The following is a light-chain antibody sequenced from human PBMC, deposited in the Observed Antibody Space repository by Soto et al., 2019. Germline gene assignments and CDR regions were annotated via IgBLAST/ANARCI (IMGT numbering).Light chain of an antibody. V-gene: IGLV1-40*01. J-gene: IGLJ1*01. Sequence: QSVLTQPPSVSGAPGQSVTISCTGSGSNIGAGYDVHWYQQLPGVAPKLLIFDTTNRPSGVPGRFSGSKSGTSATLGITGLQTGDEADCYCGTWDNSLGAYVFGPGTKVTVL. CDR1: GSNIGAGYD. CDR3: GTWDNSLGAYV. CDR2: DTT.